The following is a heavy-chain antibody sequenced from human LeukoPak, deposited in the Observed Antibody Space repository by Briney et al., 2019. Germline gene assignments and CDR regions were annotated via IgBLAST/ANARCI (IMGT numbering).Heavy chain of an antibody. V-gene: IGHV1-18*01. D-gene: IGHD5-12*01. CDR3: ARGYSGYAPHDY. CDR2: VSGYSGKT. Sequence: ASVKVSCKASGYTFTRYSISCVRQAPGQGLEWMGWVSGYSGKTNYAQKLQGRVTMTTDPSTSTAYMELRSLRSDGTAVYYCARGYSGYAPHDYWGQGTLVTVSS. CDR1: GYTFTRYS. J-gene: IGHJ4*02.